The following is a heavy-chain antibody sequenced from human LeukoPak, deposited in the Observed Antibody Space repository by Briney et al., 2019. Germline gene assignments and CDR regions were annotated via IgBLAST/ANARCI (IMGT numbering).Heavy chain of an antibody. J-gene: IGHJ3*02. CDR3: PRDKQYYYDSSGSAGDAFDI. D-gene: IGHD3-22*01. CDR2: IYSGGST. V-gene: IGHV3-53*01. Sequence: PAGSLRLSCAASAFTVSSNYMRCVRQAPGKGLEWVSVIYSGGSTYYADSVKGRFTISRDNSKNTLSLQMNSRRAENTAVYYGPRDKQYYYDSSGSAGDAFDIWGQGTMVTVSS. CDR1: AFTVSSNY.